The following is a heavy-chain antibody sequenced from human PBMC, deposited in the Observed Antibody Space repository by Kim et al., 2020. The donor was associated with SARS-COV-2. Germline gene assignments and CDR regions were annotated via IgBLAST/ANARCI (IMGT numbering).Heavy chain of an antibody. Sequence: SETLSLTCAVYGGSFSGYYWSWIRQPPGKGLEWIGEINHSGSTNYNPSLKSRVTISVDTSKNQFSLKLSSVTAADTAVYYCARVDGGSLLGPQAYYYYMDVWGKGTTVTVSS. CDR2: INHSGST. D-gene: IGHD3-16*01. CDR1: GGSFSGYY. J-gene: IGHJ6*03. V-gene: IGHV4-34*01. CDR3: ARVDGGSLLGPQAYYYYMDV.